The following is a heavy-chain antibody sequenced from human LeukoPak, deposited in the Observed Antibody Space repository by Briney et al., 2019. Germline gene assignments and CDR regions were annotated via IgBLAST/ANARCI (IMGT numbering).Heavy chain of an antibody. V-gene: IGHV4-31*03. D-gene: IGHD3-22*01. CDR1: GGSISSGGYY. CDR3: AREGVSWGYYDY. CDR2: IYYSGST. Sequence: SQTLSLTCTVSGGSISSGGYYWSWIRQHPGKGLEWIGYIYYSGSTYYNPSLKSRVTISVDTSKNQSSLKLSSVTAADTAVYYCAREGVSWGYYDYWGQGTLVTVFS. J-gene: IGHJ4*02.